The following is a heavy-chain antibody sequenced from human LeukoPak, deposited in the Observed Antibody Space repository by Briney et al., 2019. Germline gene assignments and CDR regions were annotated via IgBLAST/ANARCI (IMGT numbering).Heavy chain of an antibody. V-gene: IGHV1-2*02. CDR1: GYTFTSYG. Sequence: ASVKVSCKASGYTFTSYGISWVRQAPGQGLEWMGWINPNSGGTNYAQKFQGRVTMTRDTSISTAYMELSRLRSDDTAVYHCARAIITMVRGVPGYWGQGTVVTVSS. CDR2: INPNSGGT. D-gene: IGHD3-10*01. J-gene: IGHJ4*02. CDR3: ARAIITMVRGVPGY.